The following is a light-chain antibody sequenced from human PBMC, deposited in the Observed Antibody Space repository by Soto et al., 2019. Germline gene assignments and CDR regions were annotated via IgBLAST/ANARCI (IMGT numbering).Light chain of an antibody. V-gene: IGKV1-39*01. Sequence: DIQMTQSPSSLSASVGDRVTITCRASQSISSYLNWYQQKPGKAPKLLIYAASSLQSGVPSMFSGSGSATDFTLTISSLQPEDFATYYCQQSYSTLGTTFGPGTKVDIK. CDR3: QQSYSTLGTT. J-gene: IGKJ3*01. CDR1: QSISSY. CDR2: AAS.